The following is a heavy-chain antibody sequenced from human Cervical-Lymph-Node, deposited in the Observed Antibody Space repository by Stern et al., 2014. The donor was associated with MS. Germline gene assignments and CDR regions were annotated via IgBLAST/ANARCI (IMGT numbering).Heavy chain of an antibody. CDR1: GYSFISSG. CDR3: ARDAGGGAEVDY. Sequence: QVQLVQSGSEVKKPGASVTVSCKAFGYSFISSGFSWVRQAPGQGLEWMGWIYGLNGNTDYAQQFLGRVVMTTDTSTDTAYMELRSLKSDDTAVYYCARDAGGGAEVDYCGQGTLVTVSS. CDR2: IYGLNGNT. J-gene: IGHJ4*02. V-gene: IGHV1-18*01.